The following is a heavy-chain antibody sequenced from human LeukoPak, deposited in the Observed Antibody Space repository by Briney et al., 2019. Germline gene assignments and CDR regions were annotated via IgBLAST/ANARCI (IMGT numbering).Heavy chain of an antibody. CDR1: GYTFTSYD. J-gene: IGHJ5*02. Sequence: GASVKVCCKASGYTFTSYDINWVRQATGQGLEWMGWMNPNSGNTGYAQKFQGRVTMTRNTSISTAYMELSSLRSEDTAVYYCARGSCSSTSCYTAEDWFDPWGQGTLVTVSS. CDR3: ARGSCSSTSCYTAEDWFDP. D-gene: IGHD2-2*02. V-gene: IGHV1-8*01. CDR2: MNPNSGNT.